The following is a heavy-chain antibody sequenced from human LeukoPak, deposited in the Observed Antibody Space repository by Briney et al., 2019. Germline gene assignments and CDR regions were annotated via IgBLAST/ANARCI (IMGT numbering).Heavy chain of an antibody. CDR2: ISGSGGST. Sequence: GGSLRLSCAASGFTFSSYAMSWVRQAPGKGLEWVSAISGSGGSTYYADSVKGRFTISRDNSKNTLYLQMNSLRVEDTAVYYCVRSAFHAGSGNYYDYWGQGTLVTVSS. CDR1: GFTFSSYA. D-gene: IGHD3-22*01. J-gene: IGHJ4*02. V-gene: IGHV3-23*01. CDR3: VRSAFHAGSGNYYDY.